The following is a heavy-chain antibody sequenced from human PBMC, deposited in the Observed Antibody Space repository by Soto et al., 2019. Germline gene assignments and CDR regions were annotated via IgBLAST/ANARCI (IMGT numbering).Heavy chain of an antibody. J-gene: IGHJ4*02. Sequence: VQLVESGGGVVQPGRSLRLSCAASGFTFAMHWVRQAPGKGLEWVAVVSHDGRNTHYADSVKGRFTISRDSSKNTVSLEMTSLRAEDTAVYYCAKGGRQGLVTSDFNYWGQGALVTVSS. D-gene: IGHD6-19*01. V-gene: IGHV3-30*18. CDR3: AKGGRQGLVTSDFNY. CDR2: VSHDGRNT. CDR1: GFTFA.